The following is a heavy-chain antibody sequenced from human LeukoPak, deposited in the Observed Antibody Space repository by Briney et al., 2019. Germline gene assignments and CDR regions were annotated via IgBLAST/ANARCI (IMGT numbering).Heavy chain of an antibody. D-gene: IGHD5-18*01. Sequence: GGSLRLSCAASGFTFSSYAMSWVRQAPGKGLEWVSAISGSGGSTYYADSVKGRVTISRDNSKNTLYLQMNSLRAEDTAVYYCAKDVDTAMVTGYFDYWGQGTLVTVSS. CDR2: ISGSGGST. V-gene: IGHV3-23*01. CDR1: GFTFSSYA. J-gene: IGHJ4*02. CDR3: AKDVDTAMVTGYFDY.